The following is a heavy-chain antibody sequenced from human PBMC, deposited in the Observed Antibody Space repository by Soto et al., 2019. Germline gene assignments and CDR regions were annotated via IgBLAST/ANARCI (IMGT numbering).Heavy chain of an antibody. CDR1: GFTFSNYA. Sequence: GGSLRLSCAASGFTFSNYAMSWLRQTPGKGLEWISAMSNTVHTYHADSVKGRFTISRDNSKNTVYLQMNSLRAEDTAVYYCAKIESRFFYDSTGYYPFDYWGQGTLVTVSS. V-gene: IGHV3-23*01. D-gene: IGHD3-22*01. J-gene: IGHJ4*02. CDR2: MSNTVHT. CDR3: AKIESRFFYDSTGYYPFDY.